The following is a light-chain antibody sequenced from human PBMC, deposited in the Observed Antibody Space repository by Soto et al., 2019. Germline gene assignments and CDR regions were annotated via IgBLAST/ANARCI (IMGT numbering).Light chain of an antibody. CDR2: GAS. V-gene: IGKV3-15*01. CDR3: QQYDTSPT. CDR1: QSVSSN. Sequence: EILMTQSPATLSVSAGERATLSCRASQSVSSNLAWYQQKPGQAPRLLIYGASTRATGIPARFSGSGSGTEFTLTISRLEPEDFAVYHCQQYDTSPTFGHGTKVDI. J-gene: IGKJ1*01.